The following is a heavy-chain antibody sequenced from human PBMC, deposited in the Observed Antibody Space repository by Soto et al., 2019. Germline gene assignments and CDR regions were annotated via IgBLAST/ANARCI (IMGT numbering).Heavy chain of an antibody. Sequence: PGGSLRLSCAASGFTFSSYWMSWVRQAPGKGLEWVANIKQDGSEKYYVDSVKGRFTISRDNAKNSLYLQMNSLRAEDTAVYYCAREHYCSSTSCYPPYGMDVWGQGTTVTV. CDR1: GFTFSSYW. CDR3: AREHYCSSTSCYPPYGMDV. D-gene: IGHD2-2*01. V-gene: IGHV3-7*01. CDR2: IKQDGSEK. J-gene: IGHJ6*02.